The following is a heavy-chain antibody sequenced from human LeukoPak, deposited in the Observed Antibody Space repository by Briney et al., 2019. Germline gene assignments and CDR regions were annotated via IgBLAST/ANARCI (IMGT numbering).Heavy chain of an antibody. D-gene: IGHD5-18*01. V-gene: IGHV3-7*03. CDR2: IKQDGSEK. CDR1: GFTFSSYW. J-gene: IGHJ3*02. Sequence: GGSLRLSCAASGFTFSSYWMSWVRQAPGKGLEWVSNIKQDGSEKYYVDSVKGRFTISRDNAKNSLYLQLNSLSAEDTAVYYCAREGVQLWDDAFDIWGQGTMVTVSS. CDR3: AREGVQLWDDAFDI.